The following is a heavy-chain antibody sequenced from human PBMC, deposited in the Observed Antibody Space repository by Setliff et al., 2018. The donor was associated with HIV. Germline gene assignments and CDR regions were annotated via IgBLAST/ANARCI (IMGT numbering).Heavy chain of an antibody. V-gene: IGHV4-4*08. J-gene: IGHJ4*02. Sequence: PSETLSLTCTVSGGSISSHYWSWIRQPPGKGLEWIGHIYTSGSTNYNPSLKSRVTISVDTSKNQFSLKLSSVTAADTAVYYCARGSFIGDYYYFDYWGQGTLVTVSS. CDR1: GGSISSHY. CDR3: ARGSFIGDYYYFDY. D-gene: IGHD3-10*01. CDR2: IYTSGST.